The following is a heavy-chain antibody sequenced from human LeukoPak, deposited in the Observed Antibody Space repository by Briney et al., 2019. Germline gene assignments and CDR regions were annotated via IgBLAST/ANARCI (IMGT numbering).Heavy chain of an antibody. CDR3: ARGVGYSSGWYPY. V-gene: IGHV4-59*01. CDR2: IYYSGST. D-gene: IGHD6-19*01. CDR1: GGSISSYY. Sequence: PSETLSLTCTVSGGSISSYYWSWIRQPPGKGLEWIGYIYYSGSTNYNPCLKSRVTISVDTSKNQFSLKLSSVTAADTAVYYCARGVGYSSGWYPYWGQGTLVTVSS. J-gene: IGHJ4*02.